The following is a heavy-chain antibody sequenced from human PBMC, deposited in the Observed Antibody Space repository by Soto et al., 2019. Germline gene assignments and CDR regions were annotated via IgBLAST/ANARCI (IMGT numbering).Heavy chain of an antibody. J-gene: IGHJ4*02. V-gene: IGHV4-34*01. Sequence: QVQLQQWGAGLLKPAETLSLTCAVYGGSFSGYYWTWIRQPPGKGLEWIWEINQSGFTNYNPSLESRVTMSVDTSKNQFSLRLSSVTAADTAVYYCARFPFDRSSWTNPRYFDYWGQGTLVTVSS. D-gene: IGHD6-13*01. CDR2: INQSGFT. CDR1: GGSFSGYY. CDR3: ARFPFDRSSWTNPRYFDY.